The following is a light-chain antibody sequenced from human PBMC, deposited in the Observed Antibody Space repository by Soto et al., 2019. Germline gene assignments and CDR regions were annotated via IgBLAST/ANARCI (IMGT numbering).Light chain of an antibody. CDR3: CSYAGSSTLYV. CDR2: EVS. V-gene: IGLV2-23*02. CDR1: SSDVGSYNL. Sequence: QSVLTQPASVSGSPGQSITISCTGTSSDVGSYNLVSWYQQHPGKAPKLMIYEVSKRPSGVSNRFSGSKSGNTASLTISGLQAEDEADYHCCSYAGSSTLYVFGTGTKLTVL. J-gene: IGLJ1*01.